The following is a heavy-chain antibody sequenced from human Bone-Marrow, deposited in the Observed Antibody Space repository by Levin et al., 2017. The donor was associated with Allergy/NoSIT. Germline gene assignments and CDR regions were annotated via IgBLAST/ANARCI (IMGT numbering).Heavy chain of an antibody. CDR3: ARGDPRSGGWGSDRSHYYYAMDV. CDR1: GGSISYGDYY. Sequence: PSETLSLTCSVSGGSISYGDYYYNWIRQPPGRGLEWIGYISYSGSTLYNPSLRSRLTISLDTSENQFSLKLRSVTAADTAVYYCARGDPRSGGWGSDRSHYYYAMDVWGLGTTVTVSS. J-gene: IGHJ6*02. V-gene: IGHV4-30-4*01. CDR2: ISYSGST. D-gene: IGHD3-16*02.